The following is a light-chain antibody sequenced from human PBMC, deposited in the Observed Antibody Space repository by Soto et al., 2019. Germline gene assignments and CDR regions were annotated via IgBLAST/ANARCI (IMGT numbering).Light chain of an antibody. CDR3: GTWDSTLRIVL. Sequence: QSALTQPASVSGSPGQSITISCTGTSSDVGFYNLVSWYQRLPGTAPKLLIFDNNKRPSGIPDRFSGSKSGTSATLDITGLQTGDEADYFCGTWDSTLRIVLFGGGTKLTVL. CDR1: SSDVGFYNL. CDR2: DNN. V-gene: IGLV1-51*01. J-gene: IGLJ2*01.